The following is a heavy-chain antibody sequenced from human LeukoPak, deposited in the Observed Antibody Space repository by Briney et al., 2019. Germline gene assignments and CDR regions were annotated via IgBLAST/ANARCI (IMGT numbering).Heavy chain of an antibody. J-gene: IGHJ1*01. Sequence: PGRSLRLSCAASGFTFDDYAMHWVRQAPGKGLEWVSGISWNSGSIRYADSVKGRFTISRDNAKNSLYLQMNSLRAEDTALYYCAKGGYYYDSSGYYAQYFQHWGQGTLVTVSS. CDR1: GFTFDDYA. V-gene: IGHV3-9*01. CDR3: AKGGYYYDSSGYYAQYFQH. CDR2: ISWNSGSI. D-gene: IGHD3-22*01.